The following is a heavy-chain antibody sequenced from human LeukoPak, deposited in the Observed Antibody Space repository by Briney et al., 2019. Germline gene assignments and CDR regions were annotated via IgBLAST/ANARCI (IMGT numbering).Heavy chain of an antibody. CDR2: ISSSSSYI. CDR1: GFTFSSYS. D-gene: IGHD6-19*01. V-gene: IGHV3-21*01. Sequence: GGSLRLSCAASGFTFSSYSMKWVRQAPGKGLEWVSSISSSSSYIYYADSVKGRFTISRDNAKNSLYLQMSSLRAEDTAVYYCARDTESPGIAVAGIHYWGQGTLVTVSS. J-gene: IGHJ4*02. CDR3: ARDTESPGIAVAGIHY.